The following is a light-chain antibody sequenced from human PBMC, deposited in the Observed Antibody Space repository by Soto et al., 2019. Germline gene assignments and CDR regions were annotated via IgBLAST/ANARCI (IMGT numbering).Light chain of an antibody. J-gene: IGKJ1*01. V-gene: IGKV3-15*01. CDR1: QTVSSN. Sequence: EIVMKKSPAPLSVSPGERATLSCRASQTVSSNLAWYQQKPGQAPRLLIYGASTRATGVPARFSGSGSGTEFALTISSLQSEDVAVEYCQQYNNWLTCGQGTKVELK. CDR3: QQYNNWLT. CDR2: GAS.